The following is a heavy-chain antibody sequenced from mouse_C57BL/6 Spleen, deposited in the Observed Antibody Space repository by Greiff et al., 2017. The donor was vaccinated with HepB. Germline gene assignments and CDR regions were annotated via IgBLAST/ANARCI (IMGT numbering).Heavy chain of an antibody. Sequence: VKLMESGPGLVAPSQSLSITCTVSGFSLTSYGVHWVRQPPGKGLEWLVVIWSDGSTTYNSALKSRLSISKDNSKSQVVLKMNSLQTDDTAMYYCARQIYYDYDVYAMDYWGQGTSVTVSS. D-gene: IGHD2-4*01. CDR2: IWSDGST. CDR1: GFSLTSYG. CDR3: ARQIYYDYDVYAMDY. V-gene: IGHV2-6-1*01. J-gene: IGHJ4*01.